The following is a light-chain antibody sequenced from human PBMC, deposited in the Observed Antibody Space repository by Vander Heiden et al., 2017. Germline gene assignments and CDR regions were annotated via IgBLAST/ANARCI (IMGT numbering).Light chain of an antibody. CDR1: SGPSSSV. CDR3: QTWGTGSRV. J-gene: IGLJ3*02. V-gene: IGLV4-69*02. Sequence: QLVLTQSPSASSSLGASVKLTCTLRSGPSSSVIAWHQQQPGNVPRYVMKVNRDGSPSKGDGSPDRFSGSRSGAELYLTSSCLRAEDEADYDCQTWGTGSRVFGGGTKLTVL. CDR2: VNRDGSP.